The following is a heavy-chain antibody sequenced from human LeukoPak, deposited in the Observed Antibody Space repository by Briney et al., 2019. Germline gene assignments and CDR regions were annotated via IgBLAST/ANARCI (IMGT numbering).Heavy chain of an antibody. CDR1: GFTFSSYS. J-gene: IGHJ6*03. CDR2: ISSSSSYI. Sequence: AGGTLRLSCAASGFTFSSYSMNWVRQAPGKGLEWVSSISSSSSYIYYADSVKGRFTISRDNAKNSLYLQMNSLRAEDTAVYYCARDLTTVTTGYYYYYMDVWGKGTTVTISS. V-gene: IGHV3-21*04. CDR3: ARDLTTVTTGYYYYYMDV. D-gene: IGHD4-17*01.